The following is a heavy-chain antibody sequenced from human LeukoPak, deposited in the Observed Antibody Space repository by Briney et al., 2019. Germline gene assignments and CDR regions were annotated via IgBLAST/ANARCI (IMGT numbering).Heavy chain of an antibody. Sequence: GGSLRLSCAASGFTFSSYCMHWVRQAPGKGLEWVAFIRYDGSNKYYADSVKGRFTISRDNFKNTLYLQMNSLRAEDTAVYYCAKVKDIVVVPAATYFDYWGQGTLVTVSS. CDR1: GFTFSSYC. V-gene: IGHV3-30*02. D-gene: IGHD2-2*01. CDR3: AKVKDIVVVPAATYFDY. CDR2: IRYDGSNK. J-gene: IGHJ4*02.